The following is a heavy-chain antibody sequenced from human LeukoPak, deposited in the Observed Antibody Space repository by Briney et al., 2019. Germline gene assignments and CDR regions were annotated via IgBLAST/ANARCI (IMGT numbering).Heavy chain of an antibody. CDR3: PRPKTYHGSGSYYDY. D-gene: IGHD3-10*01. Sequence: ASVKVSCKASGYTFTNYGFSWVRQAPGQGLEWMGWISAYNGKTNYAQKLQGRVTMTTDTSTSTAYLELSSLKASDTAMYYCPRPKTYHGSGSYYDYWGQGTLVTVSS. J-gene: IGHJ4*02. V-gene: IGHV1-18*01. CDR1: GYTFTNYG. CDR2: ISAYNGKT.